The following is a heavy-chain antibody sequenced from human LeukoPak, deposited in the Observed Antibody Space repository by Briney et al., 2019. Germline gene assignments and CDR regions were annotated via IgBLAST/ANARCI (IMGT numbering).Heavy chain of an antibody. V-gene: IGHV3-23*01. CDR3: AKESPLPMIDVSGTCDY. CDR1: GLTFSSYA. CDR2: ISGSGGST. J-gene: IGHJ4*02. Sequence: GGSLRLSCAASGLTFSSYAMSWVRKAPGKGLEWVSAISGSGGSTYYADSVKGRFTISRDNSKNTLYLQMNSLRAEDTAVYYCAKESPLPMIDVSGTCDYWGQGTLVTVSS. D-gene: IGHD3-22*01.